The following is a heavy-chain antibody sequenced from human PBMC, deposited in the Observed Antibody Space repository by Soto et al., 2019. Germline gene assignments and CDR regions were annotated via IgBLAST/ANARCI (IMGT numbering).Heavy chain of an antibody. CDR3: AKTTDSYVSGTYFPLDY. CDR2: ISYDGSNK. CDR1: GFTFSSYG. D-gene: IGHD3-10*01. Sequence: PGGSLRLSCAASGFTFSSYGMHWVRQAPGKGLEWVAVISYDGSNKNYADSVKGRFTISRDNSKNTLYLQMSSLRAEDTAVYYCAKTTDSYVSGTYFPLDYWGQGTLVTVSS. J-gene: IGHJ4*02. V-gene: IGHV3-30*18.